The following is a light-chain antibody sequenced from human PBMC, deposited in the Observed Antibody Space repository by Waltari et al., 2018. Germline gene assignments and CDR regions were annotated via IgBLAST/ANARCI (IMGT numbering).Light chain of an antibody. J-gene: IGLJ1*01. V-gene: IGLV3-1*01. Sequence: SYKVTQPPSVSVSPGQTATITFSGDDLGETSTCWYQQRPGQPPKLIIDQDSQRPSGIPERFSGANSGKTATLTISGTQAMDEAYYHCQAWDTTSLEYVFGTGTKLTVL. CDR2: QDS. CDR3: QAWDTTSLEYV. CDR1: DLGETS.